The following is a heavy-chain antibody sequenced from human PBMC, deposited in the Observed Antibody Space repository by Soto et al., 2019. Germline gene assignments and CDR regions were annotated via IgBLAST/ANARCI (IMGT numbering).Heavy chain of an antibody. CDR1: GGSMSSYY. V-gene: IGHV4-59*01. J-gene: IGHJ4*02. CDR2: ISYSGST. Sequence: SETLSLTCTVSGGSMSSYYWTWLRQSPGRGLGWIGYISYSGSTYYNPSLKSRVTISADTSKNQFPLRMNPMIAADTAVYYCVRDNNWSFDYWGQGILVTVSS. D-gene: IGHD1-1*01. CDR3: VRDNNWSFDY.